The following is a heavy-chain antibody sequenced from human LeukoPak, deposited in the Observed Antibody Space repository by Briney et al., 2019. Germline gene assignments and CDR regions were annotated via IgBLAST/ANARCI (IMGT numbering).Heavy chain of an antibody. D-gene: IGHD3-3*01. CDR2: INHSGST. Sequence: SETLSLTCAVYGGSFSGYYWSWIRQPPGKGLEWIGEINHSGSTNYDPSLKSRVTISVDTSKNQFSLKLSSVTAADTAVYYCARQYSDFWSGYSPYSYYMDVWGKGTTVTVSS. CDR3: ARQYSDFWSGYSPYSYYMDV. V-gene: IGHV4-34*01. CDR1: GGSFSGYY. J-gene: IGHJ6*03.